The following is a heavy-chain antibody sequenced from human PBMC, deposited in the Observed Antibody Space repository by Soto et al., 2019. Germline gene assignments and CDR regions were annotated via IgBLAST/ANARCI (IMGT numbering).Heavy chain of an antibody. D-gene: IGHD1-26*01. CDR3: GSNVEAVGARPSDS. CDR2: ISPILGAT. CDR1: GGTFSHYY. Sequence: QVQLVQSGAEVKKPGSSVKVSCKASGGTFSHYYISWVRQAPGQGLEWMGRISPILGATNYAQKVQGRVTLTADKSEGKAYRELSSLGSEDPAVYYCGSNVEAVGARPSDSWGQGTLVTVSS. J-gene: IGHJ4*02. V-gene: IGHV1-69*08.